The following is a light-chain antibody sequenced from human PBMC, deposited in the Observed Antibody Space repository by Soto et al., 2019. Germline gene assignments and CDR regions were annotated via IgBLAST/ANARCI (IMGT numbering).Light chain of an antibody. CDR3: SSYTSSSTLVV. Sequence: QSVLTQPASVSGSPGQSITIPCTGTSGDVGSYNLVSWYQQHPGKAPKLLIYEVTERPSGVSNRFSGSKSGNTASLTISGLQPDDEADYYCSSYTSSSTLVVFGGGTQLTVL. V-gene: IGLV2-14*02. CDR2: EVT. J-gene: IGLJ2*01. CDR1: SGDVGSYNL.